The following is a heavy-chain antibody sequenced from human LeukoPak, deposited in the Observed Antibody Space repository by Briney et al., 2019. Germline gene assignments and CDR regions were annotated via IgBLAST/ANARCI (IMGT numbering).Heavy chain of an antibody. V-gene: IGHV3-23*01. Sequence: RSGGSLRLSCAASGFAFSSYAMSWVRQAPGKGLEWVSAISGSGGSTYYADSVKGRFTISRDNSKNTLYLQMNSLRAEDTAVYYCAKAVRFLEWLSYYFDYWGQGTQVTVSS. D-gene: IGHD3-3*01. CDR2: ISGSGGST. J-gene: IGHJ4*02. CDR3: AKAVRFLEWLSYYFDY. CDR1: GFAFSSYA.